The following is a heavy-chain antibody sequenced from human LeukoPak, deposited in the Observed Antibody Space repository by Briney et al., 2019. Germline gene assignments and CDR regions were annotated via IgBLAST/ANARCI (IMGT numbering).Heavy chain of an antibody. V-gene: IGHV3-74*01. D-gene: IGHD6-6*01. Sequence: GGSLRLSCAASGFTFSSYWMHWVRQAPGKGLVWVSRISTDGSSTNSADSVKGRLTNSRDNAKNTLYLQMNSLRAEDTAVYYCVREYSSSSGRAFDMWGQGTMVTVSP. CDR1: GFTFSSYW. J-gene: IGHJ3*02. CDR2: ISTDGSST. CDR3: VREYSSSSGRAFDM.